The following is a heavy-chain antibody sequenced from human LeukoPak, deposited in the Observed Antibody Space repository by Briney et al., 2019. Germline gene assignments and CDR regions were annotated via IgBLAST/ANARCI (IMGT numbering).Heavy chain of an antibody. V-gene: IGHV4-59*01. CDR2: IYYSGST. CDR3: ARERIDGSGSYSQFDY. D-gene: IGHD3-10*01. J-gene: IGHJ4*02. CDR1: GGSISSYY. Sequence: SETLSLTCTVSGGSISSYYWSWIRQPPGKGLEWIGYIYYSGSTNYNPSLKSRVTISVATSKNQFSLKLSSVTAADTAVYYCARERIDGSGSYSQFDYWGQGTLVTVSS.